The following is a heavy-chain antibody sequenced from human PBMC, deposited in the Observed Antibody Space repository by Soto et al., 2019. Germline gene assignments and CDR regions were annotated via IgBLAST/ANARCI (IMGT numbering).Heavy chain of an antibody. Sequence: PGGSLRLSCAASGFTFSSYAMSWVRQAPGKGLEWVSVINDVGETFYADSVKGRFTISRDNSKNTVYLQMNSLRAEDTATYYCARRPFHHSDYWGQGALVTVSS. CDR3: ARRPFHHSDY. J-gene: IGHJ4*02. CDR1: GFTFSSYA. D-gene: IGHD3-3*02. CDR2: INDVGET. V-gene: IGHV3-23*01.